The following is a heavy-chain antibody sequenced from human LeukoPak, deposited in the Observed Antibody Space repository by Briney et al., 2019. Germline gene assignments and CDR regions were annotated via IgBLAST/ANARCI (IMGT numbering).Heavy chain of an antibody. D-gene: IGHD6-19*01. CDR1: GFTFRNYG. CDR2: ISGDAADI. Sequence: PGGSLRLSCAASGFTFRNYGMSWVRQGPGKGLERVSAISGDAADIFYADSAKGRFTISRDNSKNTLYLQLNSLRAEDTAVYYCARVIAVAGTVGPFDYWGQGTLVTVSS. V-gene: IGHV3-23*01. J-gene: IGHJ4*02. CDR3: ARVIAVAGTVGPFDY.